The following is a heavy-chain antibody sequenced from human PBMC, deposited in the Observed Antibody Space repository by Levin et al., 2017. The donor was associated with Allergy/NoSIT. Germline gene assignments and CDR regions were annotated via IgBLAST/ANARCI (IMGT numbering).Heavy chain of an antibody. D-gene: IGHD5-18*01. CDR1: GGSFSGYY. Sequence: GSLRLSCAVYGGSFSGYYWSWIRQPPGKGLEWIGEINHSGSTNYNPSLKSRVTISVDTSKNQFSLKLSSVTAADTAVYYCARKATREGYSYEYWGQGTLVTVSS. CDR2: INHSGST. V-gene: IGHV4-34*01. J-gene: IGHJ4*02. CDR3: ARKATREGYSYEY.